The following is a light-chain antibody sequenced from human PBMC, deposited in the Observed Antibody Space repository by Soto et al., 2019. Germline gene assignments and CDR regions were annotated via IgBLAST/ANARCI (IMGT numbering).Light chain of an antibody. CDR3: HQYNNWPPT. Sequence: EMVMTQSPATLSVAAGERATLSCRASQSVSRNLAWYQQKPGQTPRLLIYGASTRVTGIPARFSGSGSGTEFTLTISSLQSEDFAVYYCHQYNNWPPTFGRGTKVEIK. CDR2: GAS. CDR1: QSVSRN. V-gene: IGKV3-15*01. J-gene: IGKJ1*01.